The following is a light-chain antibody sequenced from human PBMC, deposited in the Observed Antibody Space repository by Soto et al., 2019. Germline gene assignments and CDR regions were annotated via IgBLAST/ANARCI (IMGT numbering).Light chain of an antibody. V-gene: IGKV1-5*03. CDR3: QQYYSYSPLT. CDR2: KAS. Sequence: DIQMTQSPSTLPASVGDRVTITCRSNQSISTWLAWYQQKPGKAPNLLIYKASRLETGVPSRFSGSGSGTEFTLTIISLQPDDFSAYYCQQYYSYSPLTFGGGTKVDI. CDR1: QSISTW. J-gene: IGKJ4*01.